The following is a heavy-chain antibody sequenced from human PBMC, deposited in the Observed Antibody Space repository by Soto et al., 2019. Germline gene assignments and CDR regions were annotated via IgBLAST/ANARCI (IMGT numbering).Heavy chain of an antibody. CDR1: GGSISSSNYY. CDR3: AGEVITTAGIDWFDP. D-gene: IGHD6-13*01. CDR2: IYYSGST. V-gene: IGHV4-39*01. Sequence: QLQLQESGPGLVKPSETLSLTCTVSGGSISSSNYYWGWIRQPPGKGLEWIGSIYYSGSTYYNPSLKSRVTISVDTSKNQFSLKLSSVTAADTAVYHFAGEVITTAGIDWFDPWGQGSLVTVSS. J-gene: IGHJ5*02.